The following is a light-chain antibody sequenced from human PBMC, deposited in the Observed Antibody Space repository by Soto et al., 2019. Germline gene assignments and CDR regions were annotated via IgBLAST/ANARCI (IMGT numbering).Light chain of an antibody. CDR2: DVS. J-gene: IGLJ2*01. CDR1: SSDVGGYNF. Sequence: QSVLTQPASVSGSPGQSITLSCTGTSSDVGGYNFVSWYQQHPGKAPKRMIYDVSHRPSGVSDRFSASKSGNTAFLTISGLQAEDEADYYCSSYTSSTTLVFGGGTKLTVL. V-gene: IGLV2-14*03. CDR3: SSYTSSTTLV.